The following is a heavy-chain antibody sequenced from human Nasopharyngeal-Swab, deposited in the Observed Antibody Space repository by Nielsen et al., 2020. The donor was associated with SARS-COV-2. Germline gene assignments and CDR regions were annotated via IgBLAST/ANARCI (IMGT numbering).Heavy chain of an antibody. D-gene: IGHD3-22*01. CDR3: ARDVYDSSGYYYQDY. CDR1: GGSISSSNW. J-gene: IGHJ4*02. V-gene: IGHV4-4*02. CDR2: IYHSGST. Sequence: SETLSLTCAVSGGSISSSNWWSWVRQPPGKGLEWIGEIYHSGSTNYNPSLKSRVTISVDKSKNQFSLKLSSVTAADTAVYYCARDVYDSSGYYYQDYWGQGTLVTVSS.